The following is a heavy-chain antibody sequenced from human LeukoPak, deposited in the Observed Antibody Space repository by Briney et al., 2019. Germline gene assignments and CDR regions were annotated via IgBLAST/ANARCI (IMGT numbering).Heavy chain of an antibody. V-gene: IGHV3-23*01. CDR2: TSSSDAGT. Sequence: GGSLRLSCAASGFPLSSYAMSSVRQAPGKGLEWVSATSSSDAGTYYADSVRGRFTISRDNSKNTLYLQMNSLRVEDAAVYYCARAPVTSCRGAYCYPFDYWGQGTLVTVSS. D-gene: IGHD2-21*01. CDR3: ARAPVTSCRGAYCYPFDY. J-gene: IGHJ4*02. CDR1: GFPLSSYA.